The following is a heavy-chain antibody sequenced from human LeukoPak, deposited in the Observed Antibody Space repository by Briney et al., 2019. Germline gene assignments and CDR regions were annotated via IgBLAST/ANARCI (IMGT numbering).Heavy chain of an antibody. CDR3: ARYSGHFDY. CDR2: IYYSGST. Sequence: PSETLSLTCTVSGFSISSYYWSWIRQPPGKGLEWIGYIYYSGSTNYNPSLKSRVTISVDPSKNQFSLKLSSVTAADTAVYYCARYSGHFDYWGQGTLVTVSS. D-gene: IGHD5-12*01. J-gene: IGHJ4*02. CDR1: GFSISSYY. V-gene: IGHV4-59*08.